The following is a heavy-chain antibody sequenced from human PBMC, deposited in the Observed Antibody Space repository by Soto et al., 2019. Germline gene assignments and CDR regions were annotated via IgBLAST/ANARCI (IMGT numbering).Heavy chain of an antibody. Sequence: GGSLRLSCAASGFTFSSYWMHWVRQAPGKGLVWVSRINSDGSSTSYADSVKGRFTISRDNAKNTLYLQMNSLRAEDTAVYYCARAWMTTVVTPYGVDVWGQGTTVTVSS. CDR2: INSDGSST. D-gene: IGHD4-17*01. V-gene: IGHV3-74*01. J-gene: IGHJ6*02. CDR1: GFTFSSYW. CDR3: ARAWMTTVVTPYGVDV.